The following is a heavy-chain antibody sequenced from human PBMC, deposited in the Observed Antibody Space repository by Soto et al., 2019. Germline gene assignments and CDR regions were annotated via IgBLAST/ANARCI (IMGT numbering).Heavy chain of an antibody. CDR3: ERGGETTVTTDYFDY. D-gene: IGHD4-4*01. Sequence: SETLSLTCAVYGGSFSGYYWSWIRQPPGKGLEWIGEINHSGSTNYNPSLKSRVTISVDTSKSQFSLKLSSVTAADTAVYYCERGGETTVTTDYFDYWGQGTLVTVYS. J-gene: IGHJ4*02. V-gene: IGHV4-34*01. CDR1: GGSFSGYY. CDR2: INHSGST.